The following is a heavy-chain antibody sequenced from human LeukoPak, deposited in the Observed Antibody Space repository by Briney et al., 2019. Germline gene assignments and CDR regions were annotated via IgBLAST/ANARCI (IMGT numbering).Heavy chain of an antibody. CDR1: GFSLSTSGVG. V-gene: IGHV2-5*01. D-gene: IGHD1/OR15-1a*01. Sequence: SGPTLVNPTQTLTLTCTFSGFSLSTSGVGVGWIRQPPGKALEWLALIYWNDDKRYSPSLKSRVTITNDTSKNPVVLTMTNMDPVDTATYYCARRVLNWNTLDYWGQGTLVTVSS. J-gene: IGHJ4*02. CDR2: IYWNDDK. CDR3: ARRVLNWNTLDY.